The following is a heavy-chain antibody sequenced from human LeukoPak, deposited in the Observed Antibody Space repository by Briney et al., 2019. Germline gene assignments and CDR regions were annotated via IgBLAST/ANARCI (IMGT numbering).Heavy chain of an antibody. D-gene: IGHD2-15*01. V-gene: IGHV7-4-1*02. CDR1: GYTFTSYA. CDR2: INTNTGNP. Sequence: GASVKVSCKASGYTFTSYAMNWVRQAPGQGLEWMGWINTNTGNPTYAQGFTGRFVFSLDTSVSTAYLQISSLKAEDTAVYYCARDYCSGGSCYLDVWGKGTTVTVSS. J-gene: IGHJ6*04. CDR3: ARDYCSGGSCYLDV.